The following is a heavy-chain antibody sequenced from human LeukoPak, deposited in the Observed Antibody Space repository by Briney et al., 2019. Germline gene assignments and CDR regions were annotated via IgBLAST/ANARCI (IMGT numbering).Heavy chain of an antibody. D-gene: IGHD3-22*01. Sequence: ASVTVSCKASGGTLSRYAISWVRQAPGQGLEWMGGILPIFGTANYVQKFQGRVTITADEPTSTAYMELSSLRSEDTAVHYCAREIVIRAGYFYDSSGPCDYWGQGTLVTVSS. J-gene: IGHJ4*02. V-gene: IGHV1-69*13. CDR3: AREIVIRAGYFYDSSGPCDY. CDR1: GGTLSRYA. CDR2: ILPIFGTA.